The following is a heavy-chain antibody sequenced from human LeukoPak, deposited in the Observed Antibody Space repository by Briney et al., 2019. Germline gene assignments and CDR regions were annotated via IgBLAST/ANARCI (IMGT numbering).Heavy chain of an antibody. D-gene: IGHD3-22*01. CDR1: GGSFSGYY. V-gene: IGHV4-34*01. Sequence: SETLSLTCAVYGGSFSGYYWSWIRQPPGKGLEWIGEISHSGSTNYNPSLKSRVTISVDTSKNQFSLKLSSVTAADTAVYYCARGIGSGYYRRYNWFDPWGQGTLVTVSS. J-gene: IGHJ5*02. CDR3: ARGIGSGYYRRYNWFDP. CDR2: ISHSGST.